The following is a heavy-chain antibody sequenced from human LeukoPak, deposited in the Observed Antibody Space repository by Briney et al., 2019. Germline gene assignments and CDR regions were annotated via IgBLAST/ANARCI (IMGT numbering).Heavy chain of an antibody. V-gene: IGHV7-4-1*02. CDR2: INTNTGNP. D-gene: IGHD1-26*01. CDR3: ARVPVGYHDAFDI. Sequence: ASVKVSCKASGYSFTSYGMSWVRQAPGQELEWMGWINTNTGNPTYAQGFTGRFVLSLDTSVSTAYLQISSLKAEDTAVYYCARVPVGYHDAFDIWGQGTMVTVSS. CDR1: GYSFTSYG. J-gene: IGHJ3*02.